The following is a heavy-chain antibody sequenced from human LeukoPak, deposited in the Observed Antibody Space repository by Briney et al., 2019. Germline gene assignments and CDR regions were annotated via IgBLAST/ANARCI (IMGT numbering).Heavy chain of an antibody. J-gene: IGHJ6*03. D-gene: IGHD6-19*01. CDR1: GYTFSSYG. CDR3: ARGSVIGWLGRVDYYYYMDV. CDR2: INPSGGST. Sequence: GASVKVSCKASGYTFSSYGLSWVRQAPGQGLEWMGIINPSGGSTSYAQKFQGRVTMTRDMSTSTVYMELSSLRSEDTAVYYCARGSVIGWLGRVDYYYYMDVWGKGTTVTVSS. V-gene: IGHV1-46*01.